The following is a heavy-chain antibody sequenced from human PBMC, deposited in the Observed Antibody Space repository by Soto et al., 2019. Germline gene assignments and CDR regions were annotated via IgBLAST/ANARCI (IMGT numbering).Heavy chain of an antibody. Sequence: QVQLVESGGGVVQPGRSLRLSCAASGFTFSSYGMHWVRQAPGKGLEWVAVISYDGSNKYYADSVKGRFTISRDNSKNTLYLQMNSLRAEDTAVYYCAKGQWELREKFDYWGQGTLVTVSS. CDR1: GFTFSSYG. CDR2: ISYDGSNK. V-gene: IGHV3-30*18. J-gene: IGHJ4*02. CDR3: AKGQWELREKFDY. D-gene: IGHD1-26*01.